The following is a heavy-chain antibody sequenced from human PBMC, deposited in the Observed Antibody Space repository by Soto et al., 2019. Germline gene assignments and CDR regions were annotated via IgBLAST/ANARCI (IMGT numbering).Heavy chain of an antibody. Sequence: SVKVSCKASGGTFSSYAISWVRQAPGQGLEWMGGIIPIFGTANYAQKFQGRVTITADKSTSTAYMELSSLRSEDTAVYYCARQDGSGSYYPDYYYYYGMDVWGQGTTVTVSS. V-gene: IGHV1-69*06. CDR3: ARQDGSGSYYPDYYYYYGMDV. CDR2: IIPIFGTA. J-gene: IGHJ6*02. CDR1: GGTFSSYA. D-gene: IGHD3-10*01.